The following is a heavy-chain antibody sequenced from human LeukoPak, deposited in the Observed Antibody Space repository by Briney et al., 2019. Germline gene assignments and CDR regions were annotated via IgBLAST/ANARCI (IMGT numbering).Heavy chain of an antibody. D-gene: IGHD3-10*01. J-gene: IGHJ4*02. Sequence: SETLSLTCAVSGGSISSSNWWSWVRQPPGKGLEWIGEIYHSGSTNYNPSLKSRVTISVDKSKNQFSLKLSSVTAADTAVYYCAISRFGELSYDYWGQGTLVTVSS. CDR1: GGSISSSNW. CDR2: IYHSGST. CDR3: AISRFGELSYDY. V-gene: IGHV4-4*02.